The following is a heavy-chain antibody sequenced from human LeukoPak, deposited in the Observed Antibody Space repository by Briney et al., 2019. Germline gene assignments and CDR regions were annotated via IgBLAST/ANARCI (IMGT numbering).Heavy chain of an antibody. CDR1: GYTFTSYF. CDR2: INSSGGGT. Sequence: ASVKVSCKASGYTFTSYFMHWVRQAPGQGLDWMGVINSSGGGTSYAQKFQGRVTMTRDTSTSTVYMELSGLRSEDTAVYYCARATYYYDFSFWGQGTLVTVSS. J-gene: IGHJ4*02. V-gene: IGHV1-46*01. D-gene: IGHD3-22*01. CDR3: ARATYYYDFSF.